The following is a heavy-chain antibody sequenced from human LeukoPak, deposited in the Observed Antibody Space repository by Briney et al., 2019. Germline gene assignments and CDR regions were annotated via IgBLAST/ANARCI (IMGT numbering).Heavy chain of an antibody. CDR1: GGSISSYY. V-gene: IGHV4-59*12. J-gene: IGHJ3*02. CDR2: IYYSGST. CDR3: ARDDIVGATVAFDI. Sequence: SETLSLTCTVSGGSISSYYWSWIRQPPGKGLEWIGYIYYSGSTNYNPSLKSRVTISVDTSKNQFSLKSNSVTAADTAVYYCARDDIVGATVAFDIWGQGTMVTVSS. D-gene: IGHD1-26*01.